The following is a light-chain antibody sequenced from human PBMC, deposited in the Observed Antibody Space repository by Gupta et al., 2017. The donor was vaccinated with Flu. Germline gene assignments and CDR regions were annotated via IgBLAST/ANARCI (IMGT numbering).Light chain of an antibody. Sequence: DIQMTQSQLHLPASTGDRVTITCQASQDTEKYLNWFQQKKGEAPKLLIYDGAILETGVTSRFSGSGSGTHFTLTISDVQPEDVATYHCQQYDSLPYTFGQGTTLDI. V-gene: IGKV1-33*01. CDR1: QDTEKY. CDR3: QQYDSLPYT. J-gene: IGKJ2*01. CDR2: DGA.